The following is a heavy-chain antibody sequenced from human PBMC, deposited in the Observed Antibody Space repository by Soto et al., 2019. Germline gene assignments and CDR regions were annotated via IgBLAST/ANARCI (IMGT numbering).Heavy chain of an antibody. CDR3: ARDVSPGSSSLYLDAFDI. CDR2: INRDGSKK. Sequence: EVQLEESGGDLVQPGGSLRLSCAASGFTLSAYWMTWGRQAPGKGLEWVANINRDGSKKSYLDSVRGRFTISRDNVGNSLYLQMDSLRADATALYYCARDVSPGSSSLYLDAFDIWGQGTMVTVSS. D-gene: IGHD6-13*01. CDR1: GFTLSAYW. V-gene: IGHV3-7*05. J-gene: IGHJ3*02.